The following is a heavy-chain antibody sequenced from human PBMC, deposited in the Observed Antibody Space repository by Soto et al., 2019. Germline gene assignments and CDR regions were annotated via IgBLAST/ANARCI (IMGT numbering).Heavy chain of an antibody. D-gene: IGHD6-13*01. V-gene: IGHV1-3*01. Sequence: VKVSCKASGYTFTSYAMHWVRQAPGQRLEWMGWINAGNGNTKYSQKFQGRVTITRDTSASTAYMELSSLRSGDTAVYYCARRCYSSSWYSQNNDAFDIWGQGTIVTVSS. CDR2: INAGNGNT. J-gene: IGHJ3*02. CDR3: ARRCYSSSWYSQNNDAFDI. CDR1: GYTFTSYA.